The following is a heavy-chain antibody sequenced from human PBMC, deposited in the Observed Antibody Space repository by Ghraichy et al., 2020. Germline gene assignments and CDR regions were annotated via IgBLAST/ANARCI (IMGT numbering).Heavy chain of an antibody. CDR2: ISSSSSYI. CDR1: GFTFSSYS. D-gene: IGHD6-13*01. J-gene: IGHJ6*02. CDR3: ARGPSSWYSYYYGMDV. V-gene: IGHV3-21*01. Sequence: GGSLRLSCAASGFTFSSYSMNWVRQAPGKGLEWVSSISSSSSYIYYADSVKGRFTISRDNAKNSLYLQMNSLRAEDTAVYYCARGPSSWYSYYYGMDVWGQGTTVTVSS.